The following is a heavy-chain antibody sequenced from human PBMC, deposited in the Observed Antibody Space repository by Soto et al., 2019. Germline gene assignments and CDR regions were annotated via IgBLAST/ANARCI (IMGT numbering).Heavy chain of an antibody. CDR3: ARYKGAAAGTAYYYYGMDV. CDR2: IIPIFGTA. V-gene: IGHV1-69*01. CDR1: GGTFSSYA. D-gene: IGHD6-13*01. Sequence: QVQLVQSGAGVKKPGSSVKVSCKASGGTFSSYAISWVRQAPGQGLEWMGGIIPIFGTANYAQKFQGRVTITADESTSTAYMELSSLRSEDTAVYYCARYKGAAAGTAYYYYGMDVWGQGTTVTVSS. J-gene: IGHJ6*02.